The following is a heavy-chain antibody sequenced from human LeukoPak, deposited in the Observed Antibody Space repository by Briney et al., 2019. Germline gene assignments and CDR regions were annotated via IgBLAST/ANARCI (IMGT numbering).Heavy chain of an antibody. CDR1: GFTFRTYA. V-gene: IGHV3-23*01. Sequence: GGSLRLSCVASGFTFRTYAMNWVRQAPGKGLEWVSTISGGGGSTYYADSVKGRFTISRDNSKNTLYLQMNNLRAEDTALYFCARDINPFAYWGQGTLVTVSS. J-gene: IGHJ4*02. CDR2: ISGGGGST. CDR3: ARDINPFAY.